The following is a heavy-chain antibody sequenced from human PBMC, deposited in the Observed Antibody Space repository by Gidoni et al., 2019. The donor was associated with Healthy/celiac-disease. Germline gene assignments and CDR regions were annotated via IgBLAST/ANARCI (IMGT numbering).Heavy chain of an antibody. CDR3: ARGQDYYDSSGYFFDY. Sequence: QVQLQQWGAGLLKPSETLSPTCAVYGGSFSGYYWSWIRQPPGKGLAWIGEINHSGSTNYNPSLKSRVTISVVTSKNQFSLKLSSVTAVDTAVYYCARGQDYYDSSGYFFDYWGQGTLVTVSS. J-gene: IGHJ4*02. V-gene: IGHV4-34*01. CDR1: GGSFSGYY. D-gene: IGHD3-22*01. CDR2: INHSGST.